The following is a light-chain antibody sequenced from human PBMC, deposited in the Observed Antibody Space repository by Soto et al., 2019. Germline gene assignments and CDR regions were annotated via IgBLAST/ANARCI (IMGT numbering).Light chain of an antibody. V-gene: IGKV3-20*01. CDR2: DTS. CDR1: QSVNNNY. CDR3: QQYGSSPRT. J-gene: IGKJ1*01. Sequence: EIVLMQSPGTLSLSPGEGATLSCRASQSVNNNYLAWYQQRPGQAPTVLIFDTSSRATGIPDRFSGSGSGTDFTLTISRLEPEDFAVYYCQQYGSSPRTFGQGTKVEIK.